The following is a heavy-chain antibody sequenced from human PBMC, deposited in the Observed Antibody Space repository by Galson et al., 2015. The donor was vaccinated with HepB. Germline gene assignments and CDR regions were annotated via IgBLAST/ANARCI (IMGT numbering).Heavy chain of an antibody. CDR1: GSTFTSYY. CDR3: ARGYYIAYYDFWSGYNWSDP. D-gene: IGHD3-3*01. V-gene: IGHV1-8*02. J-gene: IGHJ5*02. CDR2: MNPNSGNT. Sequence: SVKVSCKASGSTFTSYYMHWVRQATGQGLEWMGWMNPNSGNTGYAQKFQGRVTMTRNTSISTAYMELSSLRSEDTAVYYCARGYYIAYYDFWSGYNWSDPWGQGTLVTVSS.